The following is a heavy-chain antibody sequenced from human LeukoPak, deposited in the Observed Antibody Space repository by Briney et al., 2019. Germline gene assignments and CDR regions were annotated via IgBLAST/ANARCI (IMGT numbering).Heavy chain of an antibody. V-gene: IGHV4-30-4*08. CDR3: ARVNLHDYGAHFDY. J-gene: IGHJ4*02. CDR1: GGSISSGDYY. CDR2: IYYSGST. Sequence: SQTLSLTCTVSGGSISSGDYYWSWSRQPPGKGVEWIGYIYYSGSTYYNPSLKSRVTISVDASKNQFSLKLSSVTAADTAVYYCARVNLHDYGAHFDYWGQGTLVTVSS. D-gene: IGHD4-17*01.